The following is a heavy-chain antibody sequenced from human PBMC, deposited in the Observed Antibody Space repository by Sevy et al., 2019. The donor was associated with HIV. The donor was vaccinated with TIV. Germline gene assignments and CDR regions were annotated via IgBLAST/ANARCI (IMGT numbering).Heavy chain of an antibody. CDR2: IYYNGHI. Sequence: SETLSLTCTVSGGSITSLYWKWIRQPPGKGLEWIANIYYNGHINYNPSLKSRVTLSLDTSKNQFSLRLSSVTAADTAMYYCAGENAWGRGYSWGQGTLLTVSS. CDR3: AGENAWGRGYS. V-gene: IGHV4-59*08. CDR1: GGSITSLY. D-gene: IGHD1-26*01. J-gene: IGHJ4*02.